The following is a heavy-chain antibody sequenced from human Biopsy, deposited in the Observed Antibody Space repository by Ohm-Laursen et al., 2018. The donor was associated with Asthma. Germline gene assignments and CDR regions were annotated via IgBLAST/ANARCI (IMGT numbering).Heavy chain of an antibody. D-gene: IGHD3-3*02. Sequence: SLRLSCTASGFTLGDYWMSWVRQVPGKGLECVANIKHDGSEKNHVDSLKGRFTISRDNAKNSLYLQMNSLRAEDTAVYYCARTFHFWSPYHAEHYQLWGQGTLVTVSS. CDR3: ARTFHFWSPYHAEHYQL. CDR1: GFTLGDYW. CDR2: IKHDGSEK. V-gene: IGHV3-7*01. J-gene: IGHJ1*01.